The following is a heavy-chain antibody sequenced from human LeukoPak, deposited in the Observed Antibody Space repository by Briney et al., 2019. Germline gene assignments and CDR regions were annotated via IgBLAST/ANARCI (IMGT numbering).Heavy chain of an antibody. D-gene: IGHD5-18*01. V-gene: IGHV4-59*01. CDR3: ARAGEYRGDAFDI. CDR2: IYYSVST. Sequence: SETLSLTCTVSGGSISSYYWSWIRQPPGKGLEWVGYIYYSVSTNYNPSLKSRVTISVDTSKNQFSLKLSSVTAADTAVYYCARAGEYRGDAFDIWGQGTMVTVSS. CDR1: GGSISSYY. J-gene: IGHJ3*02.